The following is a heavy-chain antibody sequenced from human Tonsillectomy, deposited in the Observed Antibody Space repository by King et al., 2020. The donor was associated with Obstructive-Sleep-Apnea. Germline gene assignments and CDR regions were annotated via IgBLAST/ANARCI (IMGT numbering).Heavy chain of an antibody. D-gene: IGHD1-26*01. CDR1: GGSISSSSYY. CDR2: IYYSGST. J-gene: IGHJ4*02. V-gene: IGHV4-39*07. Sequence: LQLPESGPGLVKPSETLSLTCTVSGGSISSSSYYWGWIRQPPGKGLEWIGSIYYSGSTYYNPSLKSRVTISVDTSKNQFSLKLSSVTAADTAVYYCARARRGSYYDYWGQGTLVTVSS. CDR3: ARARRGSYYDY.